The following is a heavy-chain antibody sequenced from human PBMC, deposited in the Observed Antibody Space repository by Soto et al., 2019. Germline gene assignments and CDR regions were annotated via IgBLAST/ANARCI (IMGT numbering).Heavy chain of an antibody. CDR2: IWYDGSNK. CDR3: ARDSGVVVVKNWFDP. Sequence: GGSLRLSCAASGFTFSSYGMHWVRQAPGKGLEWVAVIWYDGSNKYYADSVKGRFTISRDNSKNTLYLQMNSLRAEDTAVYYCARDSGVVVVKNWFDPWGQGTLVTVSS. J-gene: IGHJ5*02. V-gene: IGHV3-33*01. CDR1: GFTFSSYG. D-gene: IGHD2-15*01.